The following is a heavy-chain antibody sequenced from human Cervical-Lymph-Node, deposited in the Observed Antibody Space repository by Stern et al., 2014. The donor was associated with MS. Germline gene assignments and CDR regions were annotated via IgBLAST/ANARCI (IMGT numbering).Heavy chain of an antibody. CDR1: GYIFTTYA. V-gene: IGHV7-4-1*02. CDR3: ARGQGYSSGWYPGY. J-gene: IGHJ4*02. Sequence: QLVQSGSELKKPGASVKVSCKTSGYIFTTYAMNWVRQAPGQRLEWMGWINTNTGNPTYARDFTGRFVFSLDTSVSTAYLQISNLKADDTAVYYCARGQGYSSGWYPGYWGQGTLVTVSS. D-gene: IGHD6-19*01. CDR2: INTNTGNP.